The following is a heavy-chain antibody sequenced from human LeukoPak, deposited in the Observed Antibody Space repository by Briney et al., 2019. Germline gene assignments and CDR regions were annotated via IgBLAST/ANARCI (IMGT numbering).Heavy chain of an antibody. D-gene: IGHD3-22*01. CDR1: GSTFSGYA. Sequence: GGSLRLSCAASGSTFSGYAMGWVRQAPGKGLEWVSAISGSGGSIYYADSVKGRFTISRDNSKNTLYLQMNSLRAEDTAVYYCAKERSSGYYGDAFDVWGQGTMVTVSS. CDR3: AKERSSGYYGDAFDV. V-gene: IGHV3-23*01. CDR2: ISGSGGSI. J-gene: IGHJ3*01.